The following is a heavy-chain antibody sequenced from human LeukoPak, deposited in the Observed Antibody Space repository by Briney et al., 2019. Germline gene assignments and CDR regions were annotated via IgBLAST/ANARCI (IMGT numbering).Heavy chain of an antibody. Sequence: PSETLSLTCTVSGGSISSHYWNWIRQPPGKGLEWIGYVYYSGSTNYNPSLKSRVTISLDTSKNQFSLKLSSVTAADTAVYYCASSSGYYYYYFDYWGQGTLVTVSS. J-gene: IGHJ4*02. CDR3: ASSSGYYYYYFDY. CDR2: VYYSGST. D-gene: IGHD3-22*01. V-gene: IGHV4-59*11. CDR1: GGSISSHY.